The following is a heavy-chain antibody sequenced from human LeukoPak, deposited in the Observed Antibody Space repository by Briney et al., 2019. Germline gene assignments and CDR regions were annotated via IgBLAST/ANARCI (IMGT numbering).Heavy chain of an antibody. D-gene: IGHD6-19*01. Sequence: SETLSLTCTVSGGSISSYYWSWILQPPGKGLEWIGYIYYSGSTNYNPSLKSRVTISVDKSKNQFFLKLSSVTAADTAVYYCAREDSSGWLDYWGQGTLVTVSS. J-gene: IGHJ4*02. CDR3: AREDSSGWLDY. V-gene: IGHV4-59*01. CDR1: GGSISSYY. CDR2: IYYSGST.